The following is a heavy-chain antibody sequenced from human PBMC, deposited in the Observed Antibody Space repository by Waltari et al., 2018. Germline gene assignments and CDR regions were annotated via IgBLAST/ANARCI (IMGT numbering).Heavy chain of an antibody. CDR2: ISGSGGST. V-gene: IGHV3-23*04. J-gene: IGHJ4*02. CDR1: GFTFSSYA. Sequence: EVQLVESGGGLVQPGESLRLSCAASGFTFSSYAMVWVRPAPGKGLEWVSAISGSGGSTYYADSVKGRFTISRDNSKNTLYLQMNSLRAEDTAVYYCAGYSSSWFRTFDYWGQGTLVTVSS. CDR3: AGYSSSWFRTFDY. D-gene: IGHD6-13*01.